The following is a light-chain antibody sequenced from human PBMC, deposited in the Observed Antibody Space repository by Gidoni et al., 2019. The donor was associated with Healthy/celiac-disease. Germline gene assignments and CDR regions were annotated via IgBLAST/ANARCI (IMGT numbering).Light chain of an antibody. V-gene: IGKV1-8*01. CDR3: QQYYSYPPTT. Sequence: AIRITQSPSSLSASTGDRVTITCRASQGISSYLAWYQQKPGKAPKLLSYAAATLQSGVPSRFSGSGSGTDFTLTISCLQSEDFATYYCQQYYSYPPTTFGGGTKVEIK. J-gene: IGKJ4*01. CDR1: QGISSY. CDR2: AAA.